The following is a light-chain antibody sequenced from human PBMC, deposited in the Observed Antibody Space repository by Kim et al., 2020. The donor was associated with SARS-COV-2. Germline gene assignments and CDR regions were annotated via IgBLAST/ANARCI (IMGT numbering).Light chain of an antibody. CDR1: QSINTY. J-gene: IGKJ4*01. V-gene: IGKV1-39*01. CDR3: QHSHTAPLLY. Sequence: DIQMTQSPSSLAASVGDRVTIACRASQSINTYLNWYQQKPGKAPKLLIYAASTLQSGVPSRFSGSGSGTDFTLTISSLQPELLATYFCQHSHTAPLLYFGGGTKVDIK. CDR2: AAS.